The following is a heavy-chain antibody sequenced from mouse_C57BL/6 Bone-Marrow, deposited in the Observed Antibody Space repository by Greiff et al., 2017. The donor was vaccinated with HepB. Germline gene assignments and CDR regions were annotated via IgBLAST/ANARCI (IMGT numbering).Heavy chain of an antibody. CDR1: GFTFSSYA. V-gene: IGHV5-4*01. Sequence: EVKLMESGGGLVKPGGSLKLSCAASGFTFSSYAMSWVRQTPEKRLEWVATISDGGSYTYYPDNVKGRFTISRDNAKNNLYLQMSHLKSEDTAVYYCARDPLYVDYWGQGTTLTVSS. D-gene: IGHD2-3*01. CDR3: ARDPLYVDY. J-gene: IGHJ2*01. CDR2: ISDGGSYT.